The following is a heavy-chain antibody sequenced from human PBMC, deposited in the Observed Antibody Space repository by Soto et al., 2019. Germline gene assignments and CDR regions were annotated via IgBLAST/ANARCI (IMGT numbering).Heavy chain of an antibody. J-gene: IGHJ3*02. D-gene: IGHD3-22*01. V-gene: IGHV3-23*01. CDR1: GFSFSSNA. Sequence: EVQLLESGGGWVQPGGSLRLSCAASGFSFSSNAMTWVRQAPGKGLEWVSSISNTGGGIKYADSVKGRFTISRDNSKNTLSLQMNSLRVEDTALYFCAKDLDYYDSSGLHDIWGQGTTVTVSS. CDR2: ISNTGGGI. CDR3: AKDLDYYDSSGLHDI.